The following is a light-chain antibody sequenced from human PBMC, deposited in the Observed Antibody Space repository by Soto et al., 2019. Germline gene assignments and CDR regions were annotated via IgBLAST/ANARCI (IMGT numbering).Light chain of an antibody. CDR2: WAS. Sequence: DIVMTQSPDSLAVSLGERATINCKSSQSVLHSSNNKNYLAWYQHKPGQPPQLLIYWASTRESGVPDRFSGSGSGTDFSLTISSLQAEDVAVYYCHQYYSTPPAFGQGTKVEIK. CDR1: QSVLHSSNNKNY. J-gene: IGKJ1*01. V-gene: IGKV4-1*01. CDR3: HQYYSTPPA.